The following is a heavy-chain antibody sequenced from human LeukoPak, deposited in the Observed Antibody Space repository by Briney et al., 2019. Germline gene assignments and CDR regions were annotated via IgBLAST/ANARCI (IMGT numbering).Heavy chain of an antibody. Sequence: SETLSLTCTVSGGSISSYYWSWIRQPAGKGLEWIGRIYTSGSTNYNPSLKSRVTISVDTSKNQFSLKLSSVTAADTAVYYCARDYTVTSLLYYYYYMDVWGKGTTVTVSS. V-gene: IGHV4-4*07. J-gene: IGHJ6*03. CDR3: ARDYTVTSLLYYYYYMDV. CDR2: IYTSGST. D-gene: IGHD4-17*01. CDR1: GGSISSYY.